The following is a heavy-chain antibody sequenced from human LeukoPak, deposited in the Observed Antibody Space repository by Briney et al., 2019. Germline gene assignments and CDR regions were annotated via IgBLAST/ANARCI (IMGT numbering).Heavy chain of an antibody. CDR2: IWYDGSNK. Sequence: GGSLRLSCAASGFTFSSYGMHWVRQAPGKGLEWVAVIWYDGSNKYYADSVKGRFTISRDNSKNTLYVQVNSLGTEDTAAYYCAKGSYYDSSGSFYFDYWGQGTLVTVSS. J-gene: IGHJ4*02. CDR1: GFTFSSYG. CDR3: AKGSYYDSSGSFYFDY. V-gene: IGHV3-33*06. D-gene: IGHD3-22*01.